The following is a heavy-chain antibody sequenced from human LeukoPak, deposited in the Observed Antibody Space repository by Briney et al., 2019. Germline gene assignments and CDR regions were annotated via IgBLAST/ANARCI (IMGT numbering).Heavy chain of an antibody. D-gene: IGHD4-23*01. J-gene: IGHJ4*02. CDR1: GCSLSTSGMC. CDR3: ARTVVTPSNRFDY. V-gene: IGHV2-70*11. Sequence: SGPALVKPTQTLTLTCTFSGCSLSTSGMCVSWIRQPPGKALEWLARIDWDDDKYYSTSLKTRLTTPKDTSKNQVVLTMTNMDPVDTATYYCARTVVTPSNRFDYWGQGTLVTVSS. CDR2: IDWDDDK.